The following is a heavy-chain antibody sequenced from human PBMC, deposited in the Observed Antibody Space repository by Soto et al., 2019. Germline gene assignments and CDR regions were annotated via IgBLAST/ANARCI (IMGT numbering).Heavy chain of an antibody. Sequence: PGGSLRLSCAASGVTFNYYAMTWVRQAPGKGLEWVSAIGAGGADTYYADSVKGRFTISRDNSRNTVSLQMNSLGAEDTAVYYCAKGSMKDGYTDWGQGTLVTVSS. J-gene: IGHJ4*02. CDR3: AKGSMKDGYTD. CDR1: GVTFNYYA. D-gene: IGHD2-2*02. V-gene: IGHV3-23*01. CDR2: IGAGGADT.